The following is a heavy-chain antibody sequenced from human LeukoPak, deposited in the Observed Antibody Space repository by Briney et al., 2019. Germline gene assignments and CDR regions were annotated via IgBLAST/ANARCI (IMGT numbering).Heavy chain of an antibody. Sequence: GGSLRLSCAASGFTFSSYGMHWVRQAPGKGLEWVAVISYDGSNKYYADSVKGRFAISRDNSKNTLYLQMDSLRAEDTAVYYCAQRDYWGQGTLVTVSS. CDR1: GFTFSSYG. V-gene: IGHV3-30*18. CDR2: ISYDGSNK. CDR3: AQRDY. J-gene: IGHJ4*02.